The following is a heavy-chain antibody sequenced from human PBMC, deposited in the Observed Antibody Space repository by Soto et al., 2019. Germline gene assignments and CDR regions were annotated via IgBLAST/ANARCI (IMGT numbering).Heavy chain of an antibody. CDR2: IQYNGYS. CDR3: AGPGFGPPPGLVDV. V-gene: IGHV4-59*08. D-gene: IGHD3-10*01. CDR1: GGSITNYY. Sequence: QVQLQESGPGLVKPSETLSLTCTVSGGSITNYYCSWFRQPPGKGLEWIGYIQYNGYSAYNLSLKRPITLSKEQSKAQFSLQVESVTANDPAVFYFAGPGFGPPPGLVDVWGQGTTVIVSS. J-gene: IGHJ6*02.